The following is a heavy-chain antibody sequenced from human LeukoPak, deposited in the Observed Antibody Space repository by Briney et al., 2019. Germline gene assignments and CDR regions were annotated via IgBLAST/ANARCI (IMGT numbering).Heavy chain of an antibody. D-gene: IGHD3-10*01. CDR1: GFSLSTREMR. V-gene: IGHV2-70*04. CDR3: ARSGELAANFDY. CDR2: IEWDDDK. Sequence: SGPALVKPTQTLTLTRTFSGFSLSTREMRVSWIRQPPGKALEWLARIEWDDDKFYSTSLKTRLTISKDTSKNQVVLTMTNMDPVDTATYYCARSGELAANFDYWGQGTLVTVSS. J-gene: IGHJ4*02.